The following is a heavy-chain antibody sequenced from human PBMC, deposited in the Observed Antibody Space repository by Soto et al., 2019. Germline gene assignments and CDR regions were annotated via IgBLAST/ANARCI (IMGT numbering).Heavy chain of an antibody. D-gene: IGHD2-21*02. V-gene: IGHV1-46*01. Sequence: ASVKVSCKASGDTFTDYYIYCVRQSPGQGLEWMGTVNPSGGHTTYAQHFLGRVTMTRDTSTSTLYMELTSLTSDDTAIYYCARGGHVVVVTAALDYWGQGTLVTVSS. CDR3: ARGGHVVVVTAALDY. J-gene: IGHJ4*02. CDR2: VNPSGGHT. CDR1: GDTFTDYY.